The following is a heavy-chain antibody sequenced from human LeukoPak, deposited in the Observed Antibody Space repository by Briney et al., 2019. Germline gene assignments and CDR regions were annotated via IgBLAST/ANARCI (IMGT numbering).Heavy chain of an antibody. CDR2: IIPILGIA. V-gene: IGHV1-69*04. Sequence: SVKVSCKASGGTFSSYAISWVRQAPGQGLEWMGRIIPILGIANYAQKFQGRVTITADKSTSTAYMELSSLRSEDTAVYYCASPYYYDSSGYPLDYWGQGTLVTVSS. D-gene: IGHD3-22*01. J-gene: IGHJ4*02. CDR1: GGTFSSYA. CDR3: ASPYYYDSSGYPLDY.